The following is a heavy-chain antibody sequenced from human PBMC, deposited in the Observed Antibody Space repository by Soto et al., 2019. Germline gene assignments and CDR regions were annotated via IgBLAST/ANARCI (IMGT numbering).Heavy chain of an antibody. CDR3: SKVGSGSKSRVISFDY. D-gene: IGHD3-10*01. Sequence: HPWGSLRLSCAASGVTFSSYAMSLVRQAPGKGLEWVSAISGSGGSTYYADPVKGRFTISRDNSKNTLYLQMNSLRAEDTAVYFCSKVGSGSKSRVISFDYWGQGTLVTVSS. V-gene: IGHV3-23*01. CDR1: GVTFSSYA. J-gene: IGHJ4*02. CDR2: ISGSGGST.